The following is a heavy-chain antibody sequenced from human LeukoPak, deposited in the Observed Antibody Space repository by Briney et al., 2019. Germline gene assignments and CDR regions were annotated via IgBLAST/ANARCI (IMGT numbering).Heavy chain of an antibody. CDR2: IAHDGSVK. Sequence: GGSLRLPCAASTVIFRKYWMGWARQAPGKGLEWVANIAHDGSVKWYVDSVKGRFIISRDNARDSLYLQMNGLRVEDTAIYYCEFFVREPQNWGQGTLVTVSS. J-gene: IGHJ1*01. CDR3: EFFVREPQN. D-gene: IGHD3-10*02. CDR1: TVIFRKYW. V-gene: IGHV3-7*01.